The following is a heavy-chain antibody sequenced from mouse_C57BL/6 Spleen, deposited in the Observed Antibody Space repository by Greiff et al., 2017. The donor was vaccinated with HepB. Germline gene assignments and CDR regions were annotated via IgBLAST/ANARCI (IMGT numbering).Heavy chain of an antibody. D-gene: IGHD1-1*01. V-gene: IGHV1-82*01. CDR3: ARGVVITTAPDV. CDR1: GYAFSSSW. Sequence: QVQLQQSGPELVKPGASVKISCKASGYAFSSSWMNWVKQRPGKGLEWIGRIYPGDGDTNYNGKFKGKATLTADKSSSTAYMQLSSLTSEDSAVYFCARGVVITTAPDVWGTGTTVTVSS. J-gene: IGHJ1*03. CDR2: IYPGDGDT.